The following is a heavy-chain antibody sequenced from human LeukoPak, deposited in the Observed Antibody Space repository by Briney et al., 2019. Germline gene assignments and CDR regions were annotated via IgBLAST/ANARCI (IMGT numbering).Heavy chain of an antibody. D-gene: IGHD1-26*01. V-gene: IGHV4-61*02. Sequence: PSQTLSLTRTVSGGSISSGSYYWSWIRQPAGKGLEWIGRIYTSGSTNYNPSLKSRVTISVDTSKNQFSLKLSSVTAADTAVYYCARGRETQDAFDIWGQGTMVTVSS. CDR2: IYTSGST. J-gene: IGHJ3*02. CDR3: ARGRETQDAFDI. CDR1: GGSISSGSYY.